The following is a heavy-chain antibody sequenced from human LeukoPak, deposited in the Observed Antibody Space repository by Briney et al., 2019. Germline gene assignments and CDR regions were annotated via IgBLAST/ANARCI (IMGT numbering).Heavy chain of an antibody. CDR3: AKPSPDTAMGNYYYYYMEV. V-gene: IGHV3-30*02. J-gene: IGHJ6*03. CDR2: IRYDGSNK. D-gene: IGHD5-18*01. CDR1: GFTFSSYG. Sequence: GGSLRLSCAASGFTFSSYGMHWVRQAPGKGLEWVAFIRYDGSNKYYADSVKGRFTISRDNSKNTLYLQMNSLRAEDTAVYYCAKPSPDTAMGNYYYYYMEVWGKGTTVTVSS.